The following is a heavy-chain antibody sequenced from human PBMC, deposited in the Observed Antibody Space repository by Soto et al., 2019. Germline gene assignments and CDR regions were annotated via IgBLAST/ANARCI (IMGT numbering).Heavy chain of an antibody. J-gene: IGHJ6*02. CDR2: INPSGGST. CDR3: ARSVDTAMGDYYYYGMDV. V-gene: IGHV1-46*01. Sequence: ASVKVSCKASGYTFTSYYMHRVRQAPGQGLEWMGIINPSGGSTSYAQKFQGRATMTRDTSTSTVYMELSSLRSEDTAVYYCARSVDTAMGDYYYYGMDVWGQGTTVTVSS. D-gene: IGHD5-18*01. CDR1: GYTFTSYY.